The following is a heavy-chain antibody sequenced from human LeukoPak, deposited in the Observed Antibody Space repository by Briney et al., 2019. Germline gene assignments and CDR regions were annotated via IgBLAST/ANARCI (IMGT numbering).Heavy chain of an antibody. D-gene: IGHD2-2*02. J-gene: IGHJ5*02. Sequence: SETLSLTCTVSGGSISSSSYYWGWIRQPPGKGLERIGSIYYSGSTYYNPSLKSRVTISVDTSRNQFSLKLSSVTAADTAVYYCARQVVPYCSSTSCYNGWFDPWGQGTLVTVSS. CDR1: GGSISSSSYY. CDR2: IYYSGST. V-gene: IGHV4-39*01. CDR3: ARQVVPYCSSTSCYNGWFDP.